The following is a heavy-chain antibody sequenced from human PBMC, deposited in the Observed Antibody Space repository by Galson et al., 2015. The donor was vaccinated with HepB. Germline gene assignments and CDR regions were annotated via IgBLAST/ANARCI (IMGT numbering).Heavy chain of an antibody. Sequence: SLRLSCAASGFTFTNAWLTWVRQAPGKGLEWLGRIKSYSDGGSIDYAAPAKGRFSISRDDSKDTLYLQMNSLKIEDTAVYYCTTEYHGGAHYFYYYGMDVWGQGATVTVSS. CDR1: GFTFTNAW. D-gene: IGHD3-16*01. CDR2: IKSYSDGGSI. J-gene: IGHJ6*02. CDR3: TTEYHGGAHYFYYYGMDV. V-gene: IGHV3-15*05.